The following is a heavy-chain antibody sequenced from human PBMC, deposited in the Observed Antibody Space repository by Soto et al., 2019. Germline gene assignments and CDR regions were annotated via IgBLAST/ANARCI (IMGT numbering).Heavy chain of an antibody. CDR3: ASYYGSVYVRLDY. D-gene: IGHD3-10*01. V-gene: IGHV1-69*01. Sequence: QVQLVQSGAEVTKPGSSVKVSCKASGGTFSSYAISWVRQAPGQGLEWMGGIIPICGTANYAHKFQGRVTITADESTSTAYMELSSLRSEDTAVYYCASYYGSVYVRLDYWGQGTLVTVSS. CDR1: GGTFSSYA. J-gene: IGHJ4*02. CDR2: IIPICGTA.